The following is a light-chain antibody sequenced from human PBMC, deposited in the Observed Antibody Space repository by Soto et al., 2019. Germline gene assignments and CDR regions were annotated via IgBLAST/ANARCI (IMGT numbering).Light chain of an antibody. J-gene: IGKJ2*01. CDR3: QQYHKWPPYT. CDR1: QNVDIS. CDR2: GAS. V-gene: IGKV3-15*01. Sequence: DIVMTQSPATLSVSPGERATLSCRASQNVDISLAWYQHKPGQAPRLLIYGASTRAADIPARFSGSGAGTEFTITISSLQSEDVAVYYCQQYHKWPPYTFGQGTKLDIK.